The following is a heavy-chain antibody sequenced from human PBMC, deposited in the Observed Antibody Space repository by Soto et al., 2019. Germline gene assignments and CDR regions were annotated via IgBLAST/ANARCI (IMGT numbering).Heavy chain of an antibody. CDR2: IDPSDSYT. D-gene: IGHD4-17*01. Sequence: SWIRQPPGKGLEWMGRIDPSDSYTNYSPSFQGHVTISADKSISTAYVQWSSLKASDAAMYYCARHGAYGDYFFDYWGQGTLVTVS. CDR3: ARHGAYGDYFFDY. V-gene: IGHV5-10-1*01. J-gene: IGHJ4*02.